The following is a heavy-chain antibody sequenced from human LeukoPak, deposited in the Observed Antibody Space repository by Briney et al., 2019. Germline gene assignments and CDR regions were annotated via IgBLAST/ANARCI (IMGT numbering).Heavy chain of an antibody. CDR3: AKPWGYFDWLPGPDY. Sequence: GGSLRLSCAASGFTFSTHAMSWVRQAPGKGLEWVSGINNGGTTYYADSVKGRFTISRDNSRSTLFLQMNSLRAEDTAIYYCAKPWGYFDWLPGPDYWGQGTLVTVSS. CDR2: INNGGTT. V-gene: IGHV3-23*01. CDR1: GFTFSTHA. J-gene: IGHJ4*02. D-gene: IGHD3-9*01.